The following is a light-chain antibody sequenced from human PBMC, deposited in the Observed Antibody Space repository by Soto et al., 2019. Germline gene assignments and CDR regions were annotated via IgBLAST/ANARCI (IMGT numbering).Light chain of an antibody. V-gene: IGLV2-11*01. CDR1: SSDVGGYNY. CDR2: DVS. Sequence: QSALTQPRSVSGSPGQSVTISCTGTSSDVGGYNYVSWYQQHPGKAPKLMIYDVSKRPSGVPDRFSGSKSGNTASLTISGLQAEDEADYYCCSYAGSHYVFGTGIKVTVL. CDR3: CSYAGSHYV. J-gene: IGLJ1*01.